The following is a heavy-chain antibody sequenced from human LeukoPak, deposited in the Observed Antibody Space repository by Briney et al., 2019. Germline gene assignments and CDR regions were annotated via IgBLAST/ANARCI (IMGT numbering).Heavy chain of an antibody. Sequence: ASVKVSCKASGYTFTSYAMHWERQAPGQRLEWMGWINAGNGNTKYSQKFQGRVTITGDTSASTAYMELSSLRSEDTAVYYCARETRVGRWFDPWGQGTLVTVSS. CDR1: GYTFTSYA. CDR3: ARETRVGRWFDP. J-gene: IGHJ5*02. D-gene: IGHD1-1*01. V-gene: IGHV1-3*01. CDR2: INAGNGNT.